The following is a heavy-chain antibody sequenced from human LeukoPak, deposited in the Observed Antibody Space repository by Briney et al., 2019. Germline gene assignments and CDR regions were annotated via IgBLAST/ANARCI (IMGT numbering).Heavy chain of an antibody. J-gene: IGHJ6*03. CDR1: GFTFSSYG. Sequence: GGSLRLSCAASGFTFSSYGMSWVRQAPGKGLEWVSAISGGGGSTYYADSVKGRFTISRDNSKNTLYLQMNSLRAEDTAVYYCATRHYYYYYMDVWGKGTTVTISS. CDR3: ATRHYYYYYMDV. V-gene: IGHV3-23*01. CDR2: ISGGGGST.